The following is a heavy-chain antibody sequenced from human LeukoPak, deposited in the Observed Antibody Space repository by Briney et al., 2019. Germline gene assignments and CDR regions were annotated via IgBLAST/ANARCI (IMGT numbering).Heavy chain of an antibody. CDR2: IYYSGST. Sequence: SETLSLTCTVSGGSISSYYWSWIRQPPGKGLEWIGYIYYSGSTNYNPSLKSRVTISVDTSKNQFSLKLSSVTAADTAVYYCAREQLDQYYFDYWGQGTLVTVSS. V-gene: IGHV4-59*01. J-gene: IGHJ4*02. CDR3: AREQLDQYYFDY. CDR1: GGSISSYY. D-gene: IGHD6-13*01.